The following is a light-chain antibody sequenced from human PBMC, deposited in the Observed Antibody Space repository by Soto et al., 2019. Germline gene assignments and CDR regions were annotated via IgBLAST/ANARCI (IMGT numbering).Light chain of an antibody. J-gene: IGKJ4*01. Sequence: DIQMTQSPSTLSASVGDRVTITCRASQSISSWLAWYQQKPGKAPKLLIYDASSLESGVPSRFSGSGSGTEFTLTISSLQPDDFATYYCQQYKSYYTFGGGTKVDIK. V-gene: IGKV1-5*01. CDR1: QSISSW. CDR2: DAS. CDR3: QQYKSYYT.